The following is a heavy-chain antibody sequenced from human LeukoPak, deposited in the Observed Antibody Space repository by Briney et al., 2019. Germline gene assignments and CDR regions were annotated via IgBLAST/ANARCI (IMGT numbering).Heavy chain of an antibody. Sequence: SETLSLTCAVYGGSFSGYYWTWIRQPPGKGLEWIGEINHSGSTNYNPSPKSRVTISVDTSKNQLSLKLSSVTAADTAVYYCAVIYDFWSDYRRDYWGQGTLVTVSS. CDR1: GGSFSGYY. CDR2: INHSGST. D-gene: IGHD3-3*01. CDR3: AVIYDFWSDYRRDY. J-gene: IGHJ4*02. V-gene: IGHV4-34*01.